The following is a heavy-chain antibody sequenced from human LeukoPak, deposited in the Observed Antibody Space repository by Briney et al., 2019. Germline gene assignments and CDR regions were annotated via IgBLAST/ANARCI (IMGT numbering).Heavy chain of an antibody. CDR1: GFTFSLYG. Sequence: SGGSLRLSCAVSGFTFSLYGMSWVRQAPGKGLEWVSNIVGRGDRTWYADSVKGRFTISRDNSKNTVYLQMNSLGAEDTAMYYCAKDHVAGDGLLLFDYWGQGSLVAVSS. CDR2: IVGRGDRT. J-gene: IGHJ4*02. CDR3: AKDHVAGDGLLLFDY. V-gene: IGHV3-23*01. D-gene: IGHD5-24*01.